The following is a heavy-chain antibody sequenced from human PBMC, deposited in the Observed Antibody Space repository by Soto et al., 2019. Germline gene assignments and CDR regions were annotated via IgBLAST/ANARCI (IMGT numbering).Heavy chain of an antibody. V-gene: IGHV1-69*01. CDR1: GGIFSSYA. D-gene: IGHD3-22*01. J-gene: IGHJ4*02. CDR3: ARGGSGYVWFNEF. CDR2: IIPIFGTA. Sequence: QEQLVQSGAEVKKPGSSVKVSCKASGGIFSSYAISWVRQAPGQGLEWMGGIIPIFGTANYAQKFQGRVKITEDESTNTAYKDLSSPKSEDTAIYYCARGGSGYVWFNEFWGQGTLVTVSS.